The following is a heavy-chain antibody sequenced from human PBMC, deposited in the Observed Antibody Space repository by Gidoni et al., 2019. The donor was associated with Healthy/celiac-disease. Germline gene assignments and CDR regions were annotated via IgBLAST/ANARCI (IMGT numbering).Heavy chain of an antibody. D-gene: IGHD6-6*01. J-gene: IGHJ3*02. CDR2: ISGSGGST. CDR3: AKDKAARPRDAFDI. Sequence: VQLVASGGGLVQPGGSLRLSCAASGFPFSRYAMGWVRQAPGKGLEWISAISGSGGSTYYADSEKGRFTSSRDNSKNTLYLQMNSLRAEDTAVYYCAKDKAARPRDAFDIWGQGTMVTVSS. CDR1: GFPFSRYA. V-gene: IGHV3-23*04.